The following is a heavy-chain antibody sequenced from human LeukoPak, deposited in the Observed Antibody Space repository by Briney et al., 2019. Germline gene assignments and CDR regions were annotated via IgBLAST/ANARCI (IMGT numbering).Heavy chain of an antibody. D-gene: IGHD1-1*01. J-gene: IGHJ4*02. CDR1: GGSISSGSYY. Sequence: SETLSLTCTVSGGSISSGSYYWSWIRQPAGKGLEWIGRIYTSGSTNYNPSLKSRVTIPVDTSKNQFSLKLSSVTAADTAVYYCARDRSGTRLGYWGQGTLVTVSS. CDR3: ARDRSGTRLGY. V-gene: IGHV4-61*02. CDR2: IYTSGST.